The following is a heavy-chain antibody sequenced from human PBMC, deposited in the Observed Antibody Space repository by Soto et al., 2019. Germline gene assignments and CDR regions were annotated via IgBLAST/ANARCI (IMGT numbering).Heavy chain of an antibody. CDR2: TYQSGSA. CDR1: GGSITSGGYS. CDR3: ARDYYGMDV. Sequence: QLQLQESGSGLVKPSQTLSLTCTVSGGSITSGGYSWTWIRQSPGKGLEWIGYTYQSGSAYYNPSPKIRVTISVDRSKNQFSLNLTSVTAADTAVYYCARDYYGMDVWGQGTTVTVSS. V-gene: IGHV4-30-2*06. J-gene: IGHJ6*02.